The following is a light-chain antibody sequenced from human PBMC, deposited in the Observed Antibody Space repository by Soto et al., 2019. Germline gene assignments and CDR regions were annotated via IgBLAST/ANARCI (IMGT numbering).Light chain of an antibody. J-gene: IGKJ2*01. CDR1: QSVTSSY. CDR2: GAS. V-gene: IGKV3-20*01. CDR3: QQYGSSPPYT. Sequence: EIVLTQSPGTLSLSPGEGATLSCRASQSVTSSYLAWYQQKPGQAPRLLIYGASSRATGIPDRFSGSGSGTDFTLTISRLESEDFAVYYCQQYGSSPPYTVGRGTKLEIK.